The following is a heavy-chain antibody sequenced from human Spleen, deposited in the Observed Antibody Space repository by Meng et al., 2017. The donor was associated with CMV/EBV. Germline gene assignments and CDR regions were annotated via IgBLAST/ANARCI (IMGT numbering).Heavy chain of an antibody. J-gene: IGHJ4*02. V-gene: IGHV1-69*02. D-gene: IGHD2-21*02. CDR3: ATSRDARVY. CDR1: GDTFTTYS. CDR2: FVPLIAIA. Sequence: KVSCKVSGDTFTTYSITWVRQAPGGGFEWMGRFVPLIAIANQSHKFRGRITLNGQKSTSTAYMELDSLTSEDTAVYYCATSRDARVYWGQGTLVTVSS.